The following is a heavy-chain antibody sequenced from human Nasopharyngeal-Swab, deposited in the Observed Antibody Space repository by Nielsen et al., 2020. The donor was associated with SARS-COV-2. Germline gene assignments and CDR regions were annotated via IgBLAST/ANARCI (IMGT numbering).Heavy chain of an antibody. J-gene: IGHJ4*02. CDR1: GFTFSSYG. D-gene: IGHD4-17*01. CDR3: AKGPVYGAGFDY. CDR2: ISYVGTNK. V-gene: IGHV3-30*18. Sequence: SLKISCAASGFTFSSYGMHWVRQAPGKGLEWVAVISYVGTNKYYADSVKGRFTISRDNSKNTLYLQMNSLRAEDTAVYYCAKGPVYGAGFDYWGQGTLVTVSS.